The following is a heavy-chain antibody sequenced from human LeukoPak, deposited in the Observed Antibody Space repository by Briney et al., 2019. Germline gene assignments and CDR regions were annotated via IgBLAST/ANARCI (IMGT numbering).Heavy chain of an antibody. V-gene: IGHV3-7*01. Sequence: PGGSLRLSCAASGFSFSSYWMSWVRRAPGKGLEWVASIKYDAIEKHYVDSVKGRFTISRDNAKNSLSLQMDSLRAEDTAVYYCASWKVVISIGGSDIWGQGTMVTVSS. CDR2: IKYDAIEK. CDR3: ASWKVVISIGGSDI. D-gene: IGHD2-15*01. J-gene: IGHJ3*02. CDR1: GFSFSSYW.